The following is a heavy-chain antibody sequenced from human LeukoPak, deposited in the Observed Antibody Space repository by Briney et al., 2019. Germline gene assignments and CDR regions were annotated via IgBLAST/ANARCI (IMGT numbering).Heavy chain of an antibody. CDR1: GFTLSSHA. J-gene: IGHJ3*01. V-gene: IGHV3-30-3*01. Sequence: PGGSMRLSCVASGFTLSSHAMHWVRQAPGTGLEWVAVISYDGTNKYYGDSVMGRFTISRDRSKNTLYLEMNSLRGEDTAVYYCVRGATVAATSDLWGQGTVVTVSS. CDR3: VRGATVAATSDL. D-gene: IGHD6-19*01. CDR2: ISYDGTNK.